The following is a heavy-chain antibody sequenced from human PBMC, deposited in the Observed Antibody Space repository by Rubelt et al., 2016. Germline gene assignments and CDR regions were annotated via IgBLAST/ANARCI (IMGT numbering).Heavy chain of an antibody. J-gene: IGHJ4*02. CDR3: AHKVSRGGPFDY. CDR1: GFSLSTSGMC. V-gene: IGHV2-70*01. Sequence: QVTLRESGPALVKPTQTLTLTCTFSGFSLSTSGMCVSWIRQPPGKALEWLALIDWDYFKYYSTSLKTRLTISKDTSKNQVVLTMTNMDPVDTATYYCAHKVSRGGPFDYWGLGTLVTVSS. D-gene: IGHD5/OR15-5a*01. CDR2: IDWDYFK.